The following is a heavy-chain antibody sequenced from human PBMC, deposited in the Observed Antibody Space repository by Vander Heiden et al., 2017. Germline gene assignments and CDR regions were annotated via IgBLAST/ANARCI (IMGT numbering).Heavy chain of an antibody. CDR2: IYYSGST. Sequence: QVQLQESGPGLVKPSETLSLTCTVSGGSISSLYWSWIRQPPGKGLEWIGYIYYSGSTNDNPSLKSRVTISVDTSKNQVSLKLSSVTAADTAVYYCARHSYGGNEGLLDYWGQGTLVTVSS. V-gene: IGHV4-59*08. CDR1: GGSISSLY. CDR3: ARHSYGGNEGLLDY. D-gene: IGHD2-15*01. J-gene: IGHJ4*02.